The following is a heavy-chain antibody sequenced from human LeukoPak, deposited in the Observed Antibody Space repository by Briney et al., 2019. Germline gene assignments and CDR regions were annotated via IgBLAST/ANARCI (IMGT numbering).Heavy chain of an antibody. CDR3: AKDSSGYYWDY. D-gene: IGHD3-22*01. Sequence: PGGSLRLSCAASGFTFDDYAMHWVRQAPGKGLEWVSLISWDGGSTYYADSVKGRFTISRDNSKNPLYLQMNSLRAEDTALYYCAKDSSGYYWDYWGQGTLVTVSS. J-gene: IGHJ4*02. CDR2: ISWDGGST. V-gene: IGHV3-43D*03. CDR1: GFTFDDYA.